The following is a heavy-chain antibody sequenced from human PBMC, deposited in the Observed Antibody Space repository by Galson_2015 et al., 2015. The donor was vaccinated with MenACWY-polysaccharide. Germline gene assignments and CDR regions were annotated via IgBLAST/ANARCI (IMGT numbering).Heavy chain of an antibody. D-gene: IGHD1-26*01. CDR2: ISAYNGNT. V-gene: IGHV1-18*01. CDR1: GYTFTSYG. Sequence: SVKVSCKASGYTFTSYGISWVRQAPGQGLEWMGWISAYNGNTNYAQKLQGRVTMTTDTSTSTAYMELRSLRSDDTAVYYCARDPLYSGSYPAEYFQHWGQGTLVTVSS. CDR3: ARDPLYSGSYPAEYFQH. J-gene: IGHJ1*01.